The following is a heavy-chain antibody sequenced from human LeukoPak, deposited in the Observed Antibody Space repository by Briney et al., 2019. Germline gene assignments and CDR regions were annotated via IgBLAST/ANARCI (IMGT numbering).Heavy chain of an antibody. CDR2: TKQDGSEK. CDR3: ARDEGFWSGYYTVNNWFDP. J-gene: IGHJ5*02. D-gene: IGHD3-3*01. V-gene: IGHV3-7*01. CDR1: GFTFSSYW. Sequence: GGSLRLSCAASGFTFSSYWMSWVRQAPGKGLEWVANTKQDGSEKYYVDSVKGRFTISRDNAKNSLYLQMNSLRAEDTAVYYCARDEGFWSGYYTVNNWFDPWGQGTLVTVSS.